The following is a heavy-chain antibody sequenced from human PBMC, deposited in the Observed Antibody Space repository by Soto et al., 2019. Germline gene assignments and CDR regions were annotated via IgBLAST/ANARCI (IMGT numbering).Heavy chain of an antibody. Sequence: GGSLRLSCAASGFTFSNAWMNWVRQAPGKGLEWVGRIKSKTDGGTTDYAAPVKGRFTISRDDSKNTLYLQMNSLKTEDTAVYYCTTSSSTSCYPAGCYYYYYGMDVWGQGTTVTVSS. D-gene: IGHD2-2*01. V-gene: IGHV3-15*07. CDR3: TTSSSTSCYPAGCYYYYYGMDV. CDR2: IKSKTDGGTT. CDR1: GFTFSNAW. J-gene: IGHJ6*02.